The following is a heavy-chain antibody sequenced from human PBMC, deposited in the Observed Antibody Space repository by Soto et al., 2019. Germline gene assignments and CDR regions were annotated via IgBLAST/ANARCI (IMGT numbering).Heavy chain of an antibody. Sequence: SETLSLTCTVSGGSISSGGYYWSWIRQHPGKGLEWIGYIYYSGSTYYNPSLKSRVTISVDTSKNQFSLKLSSVTAADTAVYYCARETWGCSGGSCHLNYYGMDVWGQGTTVTVSS. CDR3: ARETWGCSGGSCHLNYYGMDV. D-gene: IGHD2-15*01. CDR2: IYYSGST. V-gene: IGHV4-31*03. CDR1: GGSISSGGYY. J-gene: IGHJ6*02.